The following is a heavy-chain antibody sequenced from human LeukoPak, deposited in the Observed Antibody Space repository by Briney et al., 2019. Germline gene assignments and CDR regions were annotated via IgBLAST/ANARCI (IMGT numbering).Heavy chain of an antibody. CDR3: AREGDYSDSSGYYRPFDY. CDR2: VSYDGSDK. V-gene: IGHV3-30*04. Sequence: GGSLRLSCAASGFTFSNYAMHWVRQAPGKGLEWVAVVSYDGSDKYYADSVKGRFTISRDNAKNSLYLQMSSLRAEDTALYYCAREGDYSDSSGYYRPFDYWGQGTLVTVSS. J-gene: IGHJ4*02. CDR1: GFTFSNYA. D-gene: IGHD3-22*01.